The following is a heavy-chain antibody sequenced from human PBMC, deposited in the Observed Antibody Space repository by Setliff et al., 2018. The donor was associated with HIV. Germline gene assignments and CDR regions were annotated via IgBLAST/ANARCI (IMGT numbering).Heavy chain of an antibody. D-gene: IGHD2-2*01. Sequence: PGGSLRLSCAVSGLTFSSYAMSWVRQAPGKGLEWVSSISGSGSSTYYADSVKGRFTISRDTSKNTLYLQMNSLRAEDTALYYCAKAPPYCSSTSCFRYFDCWGQGTLVTVSS. CDR1: GLTFSSYA. CDR3: AKAPPYCSSTSCFRYFDC. CDR2: ISGSGSST. V-gene: IGHV3-23*01. J-gene: IGHJ4*02.